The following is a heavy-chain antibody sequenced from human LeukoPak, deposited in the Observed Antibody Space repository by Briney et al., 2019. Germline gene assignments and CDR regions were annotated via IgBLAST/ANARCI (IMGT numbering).Heavy chain of an antibody. CDR1: GYTFTGYY. J-gene: IGHJ5*02. Sequence: ASVKVSCKASGYTFTGYYMHWVRQAPGQGVEWMGGINPNSGGTNYAQQSQGRVTMTRDTSISTAYMELSRLRSDDTAVYYCARDLSSGSYFYFWFDPXXQGTLVTVXS. CDR3: ARDLSSGSYFYFWFDP. D-gene: IGHD3-10*01. V-gene: IGHV1-2*02. CDR2: INPNSGGT.